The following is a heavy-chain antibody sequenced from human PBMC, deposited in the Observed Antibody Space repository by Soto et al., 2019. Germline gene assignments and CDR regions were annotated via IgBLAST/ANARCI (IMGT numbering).Heavy chain of an antibody. CDR3: AGASDSTWYNWLDP. CDR2: IIPTFGTT. J-gene: IGHJ5*02. D-gene: IGHD4-4*01. Sequence: GASVKVSCKAPGGNFSSNGFRWVRQAPGQGLELMGGIIPTFGTTNFAHKFRGRVTITADESTGTAYMELSSLRSDDTAVYYCAGASDSTWYNWLDPWGQGTLVTVSS. V-gene: IGHV1-69*13. CDR1: GGNFSSNG.